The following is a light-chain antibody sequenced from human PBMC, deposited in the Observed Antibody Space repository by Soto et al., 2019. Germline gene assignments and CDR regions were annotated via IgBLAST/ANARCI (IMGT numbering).Light chain of an antibody. Sequence: QLVLTQSPSASASLGASVKLTCTLSSGHSSYAIAWHQQQPEKGPRYLMKLNSDGSHTTGDGIPDRFSGSSSGAERDLTISGVQSEDYADYYCQTWVTGIQVFGGGTQVTVL. CDR3: QTWVTGIQV. CDR2: LNSDGSH. V-gene: IGLV4-69*01. J-gene: IGLJ2*01. CDR1: SGHSSYA.